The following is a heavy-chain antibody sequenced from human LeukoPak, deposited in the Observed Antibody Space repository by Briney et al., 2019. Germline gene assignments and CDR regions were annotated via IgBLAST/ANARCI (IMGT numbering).Heavy chain of an antibody. D-gene: IGHD3-22*01. CDR2: SRNKANSYTT. Sequence: GGSLRLSCAASGFTFNNFAMNWVRQAPGKGLEWVGRSRNKANSYTTEYAASVKGRFTISRDDSKNSLYLQMNSLKTEDTAVYYCARGSSYYYDTSGYYFDYWGQGTLVTVSS. CDR1: GFTFNNFA. V-gene: IGHV3-72*01. J-gene: IGHJ4*02. CDR3: ARGSSYYYDTSGYYFDY.